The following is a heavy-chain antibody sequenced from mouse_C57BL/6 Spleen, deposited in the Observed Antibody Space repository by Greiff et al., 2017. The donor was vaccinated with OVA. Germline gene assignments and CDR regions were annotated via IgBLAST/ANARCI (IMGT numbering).Heavy chain of an antibody. CDR2: ISYDGSN. Sequence: EVKLMESGPGLVKPSQSLSLTCSVTGYSITSGYYWNWIRQFPGNKLEWMGYISYDGSNNYNPSLKNRISITRDTSKNQFFLKLNSVTTEDTATYYCARSGGFFQGYFDVWGTGTTVTVSS. V-gene: IGHV3-6*01. CDR3: ARSGGFFQGYFDV. D-gene: IGHD3-1*01. J-gene: IGHJ1*03. CDR1: GYSITSGYY.